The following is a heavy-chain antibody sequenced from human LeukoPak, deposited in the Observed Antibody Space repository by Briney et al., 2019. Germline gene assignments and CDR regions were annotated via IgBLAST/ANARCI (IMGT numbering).Heavy chain of an antibody. CDR1: GYTFTSYY. D-gene: IGHD1-20*01. Sequence: GASVKVSCKASGYTFTSYYMHWVRQAPGQGLEWMGIINPSGGSTSYAQKFQGRVTMTRDTSTSTVYMELSSLRSEDTAVYYCARDNGADNWNYYYYGMDVWGQGTTVTVSS. V-gene: IGHV1-46*01. CDR3: ARDNGADNWNYYYYGMDV. CDR2: INPSGGST. J-gene: IGHJ6*02.